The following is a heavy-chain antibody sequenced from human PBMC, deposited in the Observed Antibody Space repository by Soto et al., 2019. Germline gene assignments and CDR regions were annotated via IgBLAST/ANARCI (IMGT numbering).Heavy chain of an antibody. J-gene: IGHJ6*02. CDR1: GDSISRGGYS. V-gene: IGHV4-30-2*01. CDR3: ARGSSSYYDYGMDV. D-gene: IGHD6-6*01. Sequence: QLQLQESGSGLVRPSQTLSLTCAVSGDSISRGGYSWTWIRQPPGKALEWIGNIYDSGSTSYNPSLKSRVTISVDTSKNQFSLRLTSVTAADTAVYFCARGSSSYYDYGMDVWGQGTTVTVPS. CDR2: IYDSGST.